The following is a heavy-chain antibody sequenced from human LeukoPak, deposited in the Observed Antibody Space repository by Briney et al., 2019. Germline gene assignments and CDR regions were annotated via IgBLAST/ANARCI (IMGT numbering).Heavy chain of an antibody. Sequence: ASVKVSCKASGYTFTSYGISWVRQAPGQGREWMGWISAYNGNTNYAQKLQGRVTITTDTSTSTAYMEVRRLRSDDTDVYYSPRETPYYDILTGYPDYWGQGTLVTVSS. J-gene: IGHJ4*02. CDR3: PRETPYYDILTGYPDY. V-gene: IGHV1-18*04. D-gene: IGHD3-9*01. CDR2: ISAYNGNT. CDR1: GYTFTSYG.